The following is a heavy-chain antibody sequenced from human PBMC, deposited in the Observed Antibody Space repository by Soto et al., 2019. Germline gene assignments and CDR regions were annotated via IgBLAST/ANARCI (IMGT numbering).Heavy chain of an antibody. Sequence: PSETLSLTCTVSGGSISSYYWSWVRQPPGKELEWIGYIYYSGSTNYNPSLKSRVTLSVDTSKNQFSLKLSSVTAADTAVYYCARQNGYSSSWYQIEDYYYYYYMDVWGKGTTVT. CDR2: IYYSGST. D-gene: IGHD6-13*01. J-gene: IGHJ6*03. CDR1: GGSISSYY. CDR3: ARQNGYSSSWYQIEDYYYYYYMDV. V-gene: IGHV4-59*08.